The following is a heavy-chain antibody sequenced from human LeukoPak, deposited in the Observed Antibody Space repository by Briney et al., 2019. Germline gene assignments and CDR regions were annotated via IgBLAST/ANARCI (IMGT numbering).Heavy chain of an antibody. V-gene: IGHV4-61*09. CDR3: AAFLSGTYWYFDY. CDR2: IYTSGSTDYYTSGST. J-gene: IGHJ4*02. CDR1: GGSISSSTYY. D-gene: IGHD1-26*01. Sequence: SETLSLTCTVSGGSISSSTYYWSWIRQSAGKGLEWIGHIYTSGSTDYYTSGSTDYNPSLKSRVTISVDKSKNHFSLKLSSVTAADTAVYYCAAFLSGTYWYFDYWGQGILVTVSS.